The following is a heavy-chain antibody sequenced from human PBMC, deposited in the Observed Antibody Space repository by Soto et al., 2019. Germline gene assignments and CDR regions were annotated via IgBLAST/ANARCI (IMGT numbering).Heavy chain of an antibody. CDR2: ISSSSSTI. Sequence: MDRVRKTPGKGLEWVSYISSSSSTIYYADSVKGRFTISRDNAKNSLYLQMNSLRAEDTAVYYFARNTASHTHSQSCQHWRPDPL. D-gene: IGHD6-25*01. V-gene: IGHV3-48*01. CDR3: ARNTASHTHSQSCQH. J-gene: IGHJ1*01.